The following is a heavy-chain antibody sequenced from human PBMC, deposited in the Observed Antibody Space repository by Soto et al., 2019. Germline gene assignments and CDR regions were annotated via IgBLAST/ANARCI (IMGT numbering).Heavy chain of an antibody. CDR1: GYTITNYG. J-gene: IGHJ4*02. D-gene: IGHD1-26*01. CDR3: ARDVSGSRGGFVY. CDR2: ISGYNHNT. V-gene: IGHV1-18*01. Sequence: QVQLVQSGAEVKKPGASVRVSCKASGYTITNYGISWVRQAPGQALEWMGWISGYNHNTSYAQKFQGRVTLNTDTPTSTAYMDLWSLRSDDTAMYYCARDVSGSRGGFVYWGQGTLVIASS.